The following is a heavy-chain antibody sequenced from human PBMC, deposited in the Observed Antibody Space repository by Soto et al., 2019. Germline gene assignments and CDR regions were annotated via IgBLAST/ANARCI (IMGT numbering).Heavy chain of an antibody. D-gene: IGHD4-17*01. CDR3: ARGPRAGCGDYVS. J-gene: IGHJ4*02. CDR2: INSDGSST. CDR1: GFTFSSYW. V-gene: IGHV3-74*01. Sequence: EVQLVESGGGLVQPGGSLRLSCAASGFTFSSYWMHWVRQAPGKGLVWVSRINSDGSSTSYADSVKGRFTISRDNAKNTLYLQMNSLRAEDTAVYYWARGPRAGCGDYVSWGQGTLVTVSS.